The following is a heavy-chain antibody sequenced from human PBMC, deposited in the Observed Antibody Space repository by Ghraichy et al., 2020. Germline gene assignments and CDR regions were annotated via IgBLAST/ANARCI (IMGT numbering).Heavy chain of an antibody. J-gene: IGHJ6*02. CDR1: GYTFTSYD. CDR2: MNPNSGNT. D-gene: IGHD2-2*01. CDR3: ARAFKGYQLLWPYYYYGMDV. V-gene: IGHV1-8*01. Sequence: ASVKVSCKASGYTFTSYDINWVRQATGQGLEWMGWMNPNSGNTGYAQKFQGRVTMTRNTSISTAYMELSSLRSEDTAVYYCARAFKGYQLLWPYYYYGMDVWGQGTTVTVSS.